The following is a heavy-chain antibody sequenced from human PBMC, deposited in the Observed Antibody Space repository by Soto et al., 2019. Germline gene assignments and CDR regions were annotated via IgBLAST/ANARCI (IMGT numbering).Heavy chain of an antibody. Sequence: PGGSLRLSCAASGFTFSSYGMHWVRQAPGKGLEWVAVIWYDGSNKYYADSVKGRFTISRDNSKNTLYLQMNSLRAEDTAVYYCARVAGRYSSSLGWEFDYWGQGTLVTVSS. V-gene: IGHV3-33*01. CDR3: ARVAGRYSSSLGWEFDY. CDR2: IWYDGSNK. CDR1: GFTFSSYG. D-gene: IGHD6-6*01. J-gene: IGHJ4*02.